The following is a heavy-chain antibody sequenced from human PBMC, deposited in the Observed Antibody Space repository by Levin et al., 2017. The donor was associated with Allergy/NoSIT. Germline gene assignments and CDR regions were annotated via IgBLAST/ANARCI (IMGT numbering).Heavy chain of an antibody. CDR2: IKSNADGGTA. D-gene: IGHD3-22*01. V-gene: IGHV3-15*01. CDR1: GFTFTNAW. Sequence: SCAASGFTFTNAWMSWVRQAPGKGLEWVGRIKSNADGGTADYAAPVKGRFTISRDDSKNTLYLQMNSLKTEDTAFYYCTTVASGYYYSDYWGQGTLVTVSS. CDR3: TTVASGYYYSDY. J-gene: IGHJ4*02.